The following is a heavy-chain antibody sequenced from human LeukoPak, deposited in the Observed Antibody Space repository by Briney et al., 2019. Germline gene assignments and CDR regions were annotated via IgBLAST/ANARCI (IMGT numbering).Heavy chain of an antibody. V-gene: IGHV4-34*01. CDR2: INHSGST. D-gene: IGHD5-18*01. CDR1: GGSFRGYY. Sequence: SETLSLTCAVYGGSFRGYYWSWIRQPPGRGRECSWEINHSGSTNYNPSLKSRVTISLHTSTNQLSLRLSSVTAADTAVYYCTTIKRGNIFGYFDFWGQGILVTVSS. J-gene: IGHJ4*02. CDR3: TTIKRGNIFGYFDF.